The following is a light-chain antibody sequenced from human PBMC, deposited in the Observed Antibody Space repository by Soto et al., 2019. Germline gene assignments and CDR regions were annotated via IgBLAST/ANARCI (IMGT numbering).Light chain of an antibody. V-gene: IGLV2-8*01. CDR1: GSDVGAYDY. Sequence: QSALTQPPSASGSPGQSITISCTGTGSDVGAYDYVSWYQQHPGKAPKLMIYEINKRPSGVPDRFSGSKSGNTASLTVSGLQAEDEADYYCSSFAGSNNLPYAFGNANKVTAL. CDR3: SSFAGSNNLPYA. J-gene: IGLJ1*01. CDR2: EIN.